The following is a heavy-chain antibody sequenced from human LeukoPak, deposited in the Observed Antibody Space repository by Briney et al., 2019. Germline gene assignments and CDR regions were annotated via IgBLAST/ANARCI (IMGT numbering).Heavy chain of an antibody. V-gene: IGHV3-7*01. Sequence: GGSLRLSCAASGFTFSSYWMSWVRQAPGKGLEWVANIKQDGSEKYYVDSVKGRFTISRDNAKNSLYLQMNSLRAEDTAVYYCARDLYRGVAAAAPRYWGQGTLVTVSS. CDR2: IKQDGSEK. J-gene: IGHJ4*02. CDR1: GFTFSSYW. D-gene: IGHD6-13*01. CDR3: ARDLYRGVAAAAPRY.